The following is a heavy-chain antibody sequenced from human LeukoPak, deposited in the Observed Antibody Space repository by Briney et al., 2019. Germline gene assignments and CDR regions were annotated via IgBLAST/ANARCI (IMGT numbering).Heavy chain of an antibody. CDR2: ISSSSSYI. D-gene: IGHD3-9*01. CDR3: ARGYDILTGYQTFDY. CDR1: GFTFSSYS. V-gene: IGHV3-21*04. J-gene: IGHJ4*02. Sequence: GGSLRLSCAASGFTFSSYSMNWVRQAPGKGLEWVSSISSSSSYIYYADSVKGRFTISRDNAKNSLYLQMNSLRAEDTAVYYCARGYDILTGYQTFDYWGQGTLVTVSS.